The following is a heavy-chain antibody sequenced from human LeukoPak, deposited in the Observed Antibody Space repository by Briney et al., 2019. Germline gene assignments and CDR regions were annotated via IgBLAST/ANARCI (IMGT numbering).Heavy chain of an antibody. D-gene: IGHD3-22*01. CDR2: INWNGGST. CDR1: GFTFDDYG. CDR3: ARAAESTYYYDSSGYTAPPYFDY. J-gene: IGHJ4*02. Sequence: GGSLRLSCAASGFTFDDYGMSWVRQALGKGLEWVSGINWNGGSTGYADSVKGRFTISRDNAKNSLYLQMNSLRAEDTALYYCARAAESTYYYDSSGYTAPPYFDYWGQGTLVTVSS. V-gene: IGHV3-20*04.